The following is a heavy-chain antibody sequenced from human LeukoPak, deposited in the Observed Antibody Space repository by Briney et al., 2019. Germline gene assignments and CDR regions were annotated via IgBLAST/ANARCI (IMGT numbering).Heavy chain of an antibody. V-gene: IGHV1-8*01. Sequence: ASVKVSCKASGYTFTSYDINWVRQATGQGLEWMGWMNPNSGNTGYAQKFQGRATMTRNTSISTAYMELSGLRSEDTAVYYCARGYYDSSGYFGHNWFDPWGQGTLVTVSS. CDR1: GYTFTSYD. CDR2: MNPNSGNT. D-gene: IGHD3-22*01. CDR3: ARGYYDSSGYFGHNWFDP. J-gene: IGHJ5*02.